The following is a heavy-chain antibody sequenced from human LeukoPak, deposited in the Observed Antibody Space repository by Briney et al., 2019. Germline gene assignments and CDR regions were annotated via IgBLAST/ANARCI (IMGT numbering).Heavy chain of an antibody. V-gene: IGHV3-11*04. J-gene: IGHJ4*02. CDR3: ARLPYCGGDCYVSSSYFDY. D-gene: IGHD2-21*02. Sequence: AGGSLRLSCAASGFTFSDYYMSWIRQAPGKGLEWVSYISSSGSTIYYADSVKGRFTISRDNAKNSLYLQMNSLRAEDTAVYYCARLPYCGGDCYVSSSYFDYWGQGALVTVSS. CDR2: ISSSGSTI. CDR1: GFTFSDYY.